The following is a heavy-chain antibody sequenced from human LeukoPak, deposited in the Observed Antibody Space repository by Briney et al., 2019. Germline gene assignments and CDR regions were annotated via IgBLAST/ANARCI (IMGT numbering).Heavy chain of an antibody. V-gene: IGHV3-23*01. CDR2: ISGSGGST. J-gene: IGHJ4*02. D-gene: IGHD5-18*01. CDR3: AKDPGTAMVTLPYYFDY. Sequence: GGSLRLSCAASGFTFSSYAMSWVRQAPGKGLEWVSAISGSGGSTYYADSVKGRFTISRDNSKNTLYQQMNSLRAEDTAVYYCAKDPGTAMVTLPYYFDYWGQGTLVTVSS. CDR1: GFTFSSYA.